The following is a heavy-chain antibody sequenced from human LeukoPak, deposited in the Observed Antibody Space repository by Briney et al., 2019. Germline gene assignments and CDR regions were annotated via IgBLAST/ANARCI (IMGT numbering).Heavy chain of an antibody. V-gene: IGHV1-8*01. CDR2: MNPNSGNT. Sequence: ASVTVSCKASGYTFTSYDINWVRQATGQGLEWMGWMNPNSGNTGYAQKFQGRVTMTRNTSISTAYMELSSLRSEDTAVYYCARGPYDFWSGYNYYYYYYGMDVWGQGTTVTVSS. CDR1: GYTFTSYD. J-gene: IGHJ6*02. D-gene: IGHD3-3*01. CDR3: ARGPYDFWSGYNYYYYYYGMDV.